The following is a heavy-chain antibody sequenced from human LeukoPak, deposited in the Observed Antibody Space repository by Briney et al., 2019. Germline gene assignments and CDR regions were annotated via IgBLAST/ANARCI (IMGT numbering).Heavy chain of an antibody. CDR2: VDPEDGET. CDR3: ATVDYYDSSGLDY. V-gene: IGHV1-69-2*01. CDR1: GCTFTDYY. Sequence: ASVKVSCKVSGCTFTDYYMHWVQRAPGKGLEWMGLVDPEDGETIYAEKFQGRVTITADTSTDTAYMELSSLRSEDTAVYYCATVDYYDSSGLDYWGQGTLVTVSS. J-gene: IGHJ4*02. D-gene: IGHD3-22*01.